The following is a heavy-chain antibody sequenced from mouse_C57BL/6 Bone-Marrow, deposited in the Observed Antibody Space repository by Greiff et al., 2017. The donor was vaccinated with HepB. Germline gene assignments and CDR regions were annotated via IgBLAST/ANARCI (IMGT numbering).Heavy chain of an antibody. J-gene: IGHJ2*01. CDR2: ISYDGSN. CDR1: GYSITSGYY. V-gene: IGHV3-6*01. Sequence: DVKLQESGPGLVKPSQSLSLTCSVTGYSITSGYYWNWIRQFPGNKLEWMGYISYDGSNNYNPSLKNRISITRDTSKNQFFLKLNSVTTEDTATYYCAREGDGVFDYWGQGTTLTVSS. D-gene: IGHD3-3*01. CDR3: AREGDGVFDY.